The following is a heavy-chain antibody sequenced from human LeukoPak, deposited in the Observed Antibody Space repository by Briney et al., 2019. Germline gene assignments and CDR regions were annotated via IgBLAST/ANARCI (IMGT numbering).Heavy chain of an antibody. Sequence: ETLSLTCTVSGGSINNHYWSLIRQPPGMGLEWVGYIYFTGTTNYNPSLKSRVTISLDKSKNQFSLKLSSVTATDTAIYYCARGGGSPRNWGQGTLVTVSS. CDR1: GGSINNHY. CDR3: ARGGGSPRN. D-gene: IGHD3-10*01. CDR2: IYFTGTT. J-gene: IGHJ4*02. V-gene: IGHV4-59*11.